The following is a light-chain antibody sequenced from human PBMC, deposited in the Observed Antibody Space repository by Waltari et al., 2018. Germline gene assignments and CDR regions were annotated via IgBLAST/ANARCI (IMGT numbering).Light chain of an antibody. J-gene: IGLJ2*01. CDR3: SSYTSSSTPLV. CDR2: DVT. CDR1: SSYVGAYNY. V-gene: IGLV2-14*03. Sequence: QSALTQPASVSGSPGQSITISCTGTSSYVGAYNYGSWYQQPPGQAPKLMIYDVTSRPSGVSNRFSGSKSGNTASLTISGLQAEDEADYYCSSYTSSSTPLVFGGGTKLTVL.